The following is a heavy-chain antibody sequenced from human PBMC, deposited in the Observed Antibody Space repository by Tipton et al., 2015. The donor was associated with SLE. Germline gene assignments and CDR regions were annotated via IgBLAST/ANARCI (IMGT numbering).Heavy chain of an antibody. CDR2: INHSGST. D-gene: IGHD3-3*01. Sequence: TLSLTCAVYGGSFSGYYWSWIRQPPGKGLEWIGEINHSGSTNYNPSLKSRVTISVDTSKNQFSLKLSSVTAADTAVYYCARGTTIFGVVIPDYWGQGTLVTVSS. V-gene: IGHV4-34*01. J-gene: IGHJ4*02. CDR3: ARGTTIFGVVIPDY. CDR1: GGSFSGYY.